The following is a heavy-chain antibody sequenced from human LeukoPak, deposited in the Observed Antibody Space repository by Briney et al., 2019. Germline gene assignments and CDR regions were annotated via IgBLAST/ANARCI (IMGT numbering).Heavy chain of an antibody. V-gene: IGHV3-74*01. J-gene: IGHJ4*02. Sequence: PGGSLRLSCAASGNYWMHWVGQAPGKGLVWVSHINGDGSWTTYADSVKGRFTISKDNAKNTVYLQMNNLRAEDTTVYYCVSFYETYWGRGTLVTVSS. CDR1: GNYW. CDR2: INGDGSWT. D-gene: IGHD2-2*01. CDR3: VSFYETY.